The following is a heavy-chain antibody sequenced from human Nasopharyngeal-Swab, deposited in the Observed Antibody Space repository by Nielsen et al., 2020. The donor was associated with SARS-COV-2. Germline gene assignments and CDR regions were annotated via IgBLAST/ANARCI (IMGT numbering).Heavy chain of an antibody. J-gene: IGHJ2*01. CDR3: ARVSRPSGIGWYFDL. V-gene: IGHV3-20*04. D-gene: IGHD1-26*01. Sequence: GESLKISCTASGFIFDDYGISWVRQAPGKGLEWVSSINWNGGDTHYADSVKGVTISRDNAKNSVYLQMNSLRAEDTAFYYCARVSRPSGIGWYFDLWGRGTLVTVSS. CDR1: GFIFDDYG. CDR2: INWNGGDT.